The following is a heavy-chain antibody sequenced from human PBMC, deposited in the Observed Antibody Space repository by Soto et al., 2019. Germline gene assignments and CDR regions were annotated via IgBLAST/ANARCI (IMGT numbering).Heavy chain of an antibody. CDR1: GYAFTSYD. D-gene: IGHD4-17*01. V-gene: IGHV1-8*01. CDR2: MNPNSGNT. J-gene: IGHJ4*02. CDR3: ARTLYGDKVDY. Sequence: ASVNGSFKASGYAFTSYDINWVRQATGQGLEWIGWMNPNSGNTGYXXKFQGRVXXTMNTSMSTAXRELSXLISEDTAVYYCARTLYGDKVDYWCQGTLVTVSS.